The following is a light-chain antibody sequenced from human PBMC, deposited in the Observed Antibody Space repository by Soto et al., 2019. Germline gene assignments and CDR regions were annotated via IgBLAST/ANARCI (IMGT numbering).Light chain of an antibody. Sequence: DIQMTQSPSTLSASVGDRVTITCRASQSINNWLAWYQQKPGKAPKLLIYKAFSLESGVPTRFSGSGSGTEFTLTISSLQPDDFATYYCQQYNSYSLLTFGGGTKVEIK. CDR1: QSINNW. V-gene: IGKV1-5*03. J-gene: IGKJ4*01. CDR3: QQYNSYSLLT. CDR2: KAF.